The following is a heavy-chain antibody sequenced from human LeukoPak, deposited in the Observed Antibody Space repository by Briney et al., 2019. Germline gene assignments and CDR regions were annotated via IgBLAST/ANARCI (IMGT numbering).Heavy chain of an antibody. J-gene: IGHJ3*02. CDR1: GFTFSSYW. D-gene: IGHD2-21*02. CDR3: ARDGDYDSLSEAFDI. Sequence: PGGSLRLSCAASGFTFSSYWMSWVRQAPGKGLEWVANIKQDGSEKYYVDSVKGRFTISRDNAKNSLYLQMNSLRAEDTAVYYCARDGDYDSLSEAFDIWGQGTMVTVSS. V-gene: IGHV3-7*01. CDR2: IKQDGSEK.